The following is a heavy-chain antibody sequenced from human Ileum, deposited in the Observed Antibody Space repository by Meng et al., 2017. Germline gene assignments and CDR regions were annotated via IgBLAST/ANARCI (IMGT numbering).Heavy chain of an antibody. Sequence: QVQLQEWGSRLVKPSQTLPLTGSVLGGAISSGDYYWSWVRQSPGKGPEWIGYIYSNGNTYSNPSLRGRLMISIDTSKNQFSLKLSSVTAADTAVYYCARAPKYCTNAVCSRPLDSWGQGTLVTVSS. CDR3: ARAPKYCTNAVCSRPLDS. J-gene: IGHJ4*02. V-gene: IGHV4-30-4*01. CDR2: IYSNGNT. D-gene: IGHD2-8*01. CDR1: GGAISSGDYY.